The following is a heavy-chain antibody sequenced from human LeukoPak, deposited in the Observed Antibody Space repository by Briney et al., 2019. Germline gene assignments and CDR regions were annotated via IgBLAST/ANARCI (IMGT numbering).Heavy chain of an antibody. J-gene: IGHJ3*02. CDR3: ARELYSSHMDAFDI. D-gene: IGHD6-13*01. V-gene: IGHV1-69*05. CDR2: IIPIIGTA. Sequence: ASVKVSCKASGGTFSSYAISWVRQAPGQGLEWVGGIIPIIGTANYAQKFQGRVTITTDESTSTAYMELSSLRSEDTAVYYCARELYSSHMDAFDIWGQGTMVTVSS. CDR1: GGTFSSYA.